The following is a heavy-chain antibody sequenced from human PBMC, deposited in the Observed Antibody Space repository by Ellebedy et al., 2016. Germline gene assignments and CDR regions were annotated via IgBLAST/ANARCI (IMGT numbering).Heavy chain of an antibody. Sequence: GGSLRLSCATSVFTFSAYWVTWVRQAPGKGLEGVANINEDGSEKYYVDSVEGRFTISRDNAKNSVYLETNSLRAEDTAMYYCARGTVLTPGLDYWGQGTLVTVSS. CDR3: ARGTVLTPGLDY. V-gene: IGHV3-7*03. CDR1: VFTFSAYW. J-gene: IGHJ4*02. D-gene: IGHD4-23*01. CDR2: INEDGSEK.